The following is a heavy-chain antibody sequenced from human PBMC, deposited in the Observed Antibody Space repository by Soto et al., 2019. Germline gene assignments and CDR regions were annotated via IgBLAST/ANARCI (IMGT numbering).Heavy chain of an antibody. D-gene: IGHD6-19*01. J-gene: IGHJ4*02. CDR1: GYNFTTYG. CDR3: ARYQPYSSGYYYFDH. CDR2: ISGHNGHT. V-gene: IGHV1-18*01. Sequence: QVQLVQSGAEVKKPGASVKVSCKTSGYNFTTYGVSWVRQAPGQGLEWMGWISGHNGHTNYAQTFQGRVTMTTDTSTTTAYMELRSLRSDATDVDYCARYQPYSSGYYYFDHWGQGTLAIVTS.